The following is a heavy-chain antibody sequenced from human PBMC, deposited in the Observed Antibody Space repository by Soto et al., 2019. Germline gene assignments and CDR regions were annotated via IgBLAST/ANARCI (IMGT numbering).Heavy chain of an antibody. V-gene: IGHV4-61*01. J-gene: IGHJ5*01. D-gene: IGHD3-10*01. CDR1: GGSVSSAFYY. Sequence: SETLSLTXTVSGGSVSSAFYYWSWIRQPPGKRLEWLGCFYNSGSPNYNPSLKSRVTFSVDTSKNQFSLELSSVTAADSAVYYCARSHYFGSGSFFLGDNWFDPWGQGTLVTVSS. CDR3: ARSHYFGSGSFFLGDNWFDP. CDR2: FYNSGSP.